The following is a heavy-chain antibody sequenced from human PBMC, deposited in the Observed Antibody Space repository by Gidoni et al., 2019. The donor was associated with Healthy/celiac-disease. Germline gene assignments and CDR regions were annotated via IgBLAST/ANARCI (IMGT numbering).Heavy chain of an antibody. J-gene: IGHJ4*02. CDR2: IYYSGST. Sequence: QLQLQESGPGLVKPSETLSLTCTVSGGSISSSSYYWGWIRQPPGKGLEWIGSIYYSGSTYYNPSLKSRVTISVDTSKNQFSLKLSSVTAADTAVYYCARSEASYYFDYWGQGTLVTVSS. V-gene: IGHV4-39*01. CDR3: ARSEASYYFDY. CDR1: GGSISSSSYY.